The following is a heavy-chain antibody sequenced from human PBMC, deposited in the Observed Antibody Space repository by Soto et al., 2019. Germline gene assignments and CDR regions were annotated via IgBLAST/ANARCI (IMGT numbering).Heavy chain of an antibody. CDR1: GYTFTSYG. J-gene: IGHJ6*02. CDR3: ARDRLVVPAAINYYYYGMDV. V-gene: IGHV1-18*01. Sequence: GASVKVSCKASGYTFTSYGISWVRQAPGQGLEWMGWISAYNGNTNYAQKLQGRVTMTTDTSTSTAYMELRSLRSDDTAVYYCARDRLVVPAAINYYYYGMDVWGQGTTVTVSS. D-gene: IGHD2-2*01. CDR2: ISAYNGNT.